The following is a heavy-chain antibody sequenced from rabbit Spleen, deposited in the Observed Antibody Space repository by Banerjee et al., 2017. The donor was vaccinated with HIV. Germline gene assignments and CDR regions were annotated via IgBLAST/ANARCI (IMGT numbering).Heavy chain of an antibody. D-gene: IGHD4-1*01. Sequence: QEQLVESGGDLVQPAGSLTLTCTASGLSLSTYWMCWVRQAPGKGPEWIACIDVGDGSTYYASWVNGRFTISKSSSTTVTLQMISLTDADTARYFCARDLAGAVGWNFDLWGQGTLVTVS. J-gene: IGHJ4*01. CDR1: GLSLSTYW. CDR3: ARDLAGAVGWNFDL. V-gene: IGHV1S45*01. CDR2: IDVGDGST.